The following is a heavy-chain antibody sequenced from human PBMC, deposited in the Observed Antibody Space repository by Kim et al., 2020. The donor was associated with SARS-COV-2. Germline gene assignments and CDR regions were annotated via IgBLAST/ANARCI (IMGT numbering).Heavy chain of an antibody. CDR1: GGSISSSSYY. Sequence: SETLSLTCTVSGGSISSSSYYWGWIRQPPGKGLEWIGSIYYSGSTYYNPSLKSRVTISVDTSKNQFSLKLSSVTAADTAVYYCARGLGDQRARPTTYRREYSVYFDYWGQGTLVTVSS. J-gene: IGHJ4*02. D-gene: IGHD3-16*01. V-gene: IGHV4-39*07. CDR2: IYYSGST. CDR3: ARGLGDQRARPTTYRREYSVYFDY.